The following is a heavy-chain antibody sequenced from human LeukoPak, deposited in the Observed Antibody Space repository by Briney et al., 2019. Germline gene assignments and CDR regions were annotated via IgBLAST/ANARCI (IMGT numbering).Heavy chain of an antibody. V-gene: IGHV4-30-2*01. J-gene: IGHJ4*02. CDR1: GGSISSGGYY. Sequence: SQTLSLTCTVSGGSISSGGYYWSWIRQPPGKGLEWIGYIYHSGSTYYNPSLKSRVTISVDRSKNQFSLKLSSVTAADTAVYYCARGIRPGGIAARTETYYFDYWGQGTLVTVSS. CDR3: ARGIRPGGIAARTETYYFDY. CDR2: IYHSGST. D-gene: IGHD6-6*01.